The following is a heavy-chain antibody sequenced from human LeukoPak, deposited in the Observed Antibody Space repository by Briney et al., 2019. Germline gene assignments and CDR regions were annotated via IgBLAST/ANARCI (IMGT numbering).Heavy chain of an antibody. V-gene: IGHV1-2*02. Sequence: ASVKVSCKASGYTFTGYYMHCVRQAPGQGLEWMGWINPNSGGTNYAQKFQGRVTMTRDTSISTVYMELSRLRSDDTAVYYCARKSAVAGTDCFDYWGQGTLVTVSS. CDR2: INPNSGGT. CDR1: GYTFTGYY. J-gene: IGHJ4*02. D-gene: IGHD6-19*01. CDR3: ARKSAVAGTDCFDY.